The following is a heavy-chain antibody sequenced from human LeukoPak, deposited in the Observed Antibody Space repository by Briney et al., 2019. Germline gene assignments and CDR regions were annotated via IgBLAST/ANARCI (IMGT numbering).Heavy chain of an antibody. Sequence: GASVKISCKTSGYTFTNYFLHWVRRAPGQGLEWMGIINPIGGTTTYAEKFQGRVDMTADTSTTTVYMEVISLRSEDTAVYYCAREGWTTGPLFDYWGQGSLVTVSS. J-gene: IGHJ4*02. D-gene: IGHD2-8*02. V-gene: IGHV1-46*01. CDR2: INPIGGTT. CDR1: GYTFTNYF. CDR3: AREGWTTGPLFDY.